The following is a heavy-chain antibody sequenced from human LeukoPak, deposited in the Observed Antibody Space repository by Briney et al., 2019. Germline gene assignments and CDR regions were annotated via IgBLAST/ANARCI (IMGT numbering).Heavy chain of an antibody. CDR2: INAGNGNT. D-gene: IGHD3-10*01. CDR3: AREFKARGVIIGY. Sequence: EASVKVSCKASGYTFTSYAMHWVRQAPGQRLEWMGWINAGNGNTKYSQKFQGRVTITRDTSASTAYMELSSLRSEDTAVYYCAREFKARGVIIGYWGQGTLVTVSS. V-gene: IGHV1-3*01. CDR1: GYTFTSYA. J-gene: IGHJ4*02.